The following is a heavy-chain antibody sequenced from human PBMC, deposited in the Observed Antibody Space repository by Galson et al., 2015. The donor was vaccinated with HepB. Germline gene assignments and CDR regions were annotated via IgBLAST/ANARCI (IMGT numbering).Heavy chain of an antibody. CDR3: ARAHSPPVATNLVVGYFDY. CDR2: ISYDGTNK. CDR1: GFTFSTYA. Sequence: SLRLSCAASGFTFSTYAMNWVRQAPGKGLEWVAVISYDGTNKYYADSVKGRFTISRGNSENTLYLQMNSLRVEDTAVYYCARAHSPPVATNLVVGYFDYWGQGTLVTVAA. V-gene: IGHV3-30-3*01. D-gene: IGHD5-24*01. J-gene: IGHJ4*02.